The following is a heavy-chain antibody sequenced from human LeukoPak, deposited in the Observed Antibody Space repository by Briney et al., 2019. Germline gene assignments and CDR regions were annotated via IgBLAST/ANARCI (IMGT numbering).Heavy chain of an antibody. CDR1: GFSFRTYA. J-gene: IGHJ4*02. V-gene: IGHV3-30-3*01. Sequence: GGSLRLSCAASGFSFRTYAIHWVRQAPGKGLEWVAVMSYDGSNKYYADSVKGRFTISRDNAKNSLYLQMNSLRTEDTAVYYCAREGPDYWGQGTLVTVSS. CDR2: MSYDGSNK. CDR3: AREGPDY.